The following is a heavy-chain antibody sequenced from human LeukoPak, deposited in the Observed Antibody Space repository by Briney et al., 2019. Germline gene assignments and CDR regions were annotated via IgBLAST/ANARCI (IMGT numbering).Heavy chain of an antibody. CDR2: ISSSSSYI. D-gene: IGHD1-26*01. Sequence: GGSLRLSCAASGFTFSSYSMNWVRQAPGKGLEWVSSISSSSSYIYYADSVKGRFTISRDNAKNSLCLEMNNLRAEDTAVYYCARDLLGWELHYFDYWGQGTLVTVSS. J-gene: IGHJ4*02. V-gene: IGHV3-21*01. CDR1: GFTFSSYS. CDR3: ARDLLGWELHYFDY.